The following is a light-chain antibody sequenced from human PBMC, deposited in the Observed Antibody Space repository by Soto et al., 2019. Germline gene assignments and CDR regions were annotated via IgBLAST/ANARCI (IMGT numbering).Light chain of an antibody. Sequence: QSALTQPPSASGSPGQSVTISCTGTSSDVGGYNYVSWYQQHPGKAPKLMIYEVSKRPSGVPDRFSGSKSGNTVSLTVSGLQAEDEADYYCSSYAGSTVVFGGGTKLTVL. CDR2: EVS. J-gene: IGLJ2*01. CDR1: SSDVGGYNY. CDR3: SSYAGSTVV. V-gene: IGLV2-8*01.